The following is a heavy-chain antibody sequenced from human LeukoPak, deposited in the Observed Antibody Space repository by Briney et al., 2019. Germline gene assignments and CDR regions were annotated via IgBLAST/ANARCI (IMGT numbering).Heavy chain of an antibody. J-gene: IGHJ4*02. V-gene: IGHV3-48*03. CDR2: ISSSGSTI. CDR3: AKDRGGVVVRAFDY. CDR1: GYTFSDFE. Sequence: PGGSLRLSCVGSGYTFSDFEMNWVRQAPGKGLEWVSYISSSGSTIYYADSVKGRFTISRDNAKNSLYLQMNSLRVEDTALYYCAKDRGGVVVRAFDYWGQGTLVTVSS. D-gene: IGHD3-22*01.